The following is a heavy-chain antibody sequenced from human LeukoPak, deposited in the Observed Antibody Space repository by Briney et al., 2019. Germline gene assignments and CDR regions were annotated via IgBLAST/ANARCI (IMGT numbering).Heavy chain of an antibody. D-gene: IGHD6-13*01. V-gene: IGHV1-2*02. J-gene: IGHJ4*02. CDR2: INPNSGGT. Sequence: ASVKVSCKASGYTFTGYYMHWVRQAPGQGLEWMGWINPNSGGTNYAQKFQGRVTMTRDTSISTAYMELSSLRSEDTAVYYCARGRGAAAGTIFDYWGQGTLVTVSS. CDR3: ARGRGAAAGTIFDY. CDR1: GYTFTGYY.